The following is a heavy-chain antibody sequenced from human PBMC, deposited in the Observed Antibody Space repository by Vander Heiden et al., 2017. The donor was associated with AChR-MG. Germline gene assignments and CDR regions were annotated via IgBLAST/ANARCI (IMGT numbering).Heavy chain of an antibody. CDR1: GFTFSSYA. V-gene: IGHV3-23*01. CDR3: AKDSRKPTVAGTKEAWYFDL. Sequence: EVQLLESGGGLVQPGGSLRLSCAASGFTFSSYATSGVRQAPGKGLEWVSAISGSGGSTYYADSVKGRFTIARDNSKNTLYLQRNRMRAEETAVYYCAKDSRKPTVAGTKEAWYFDLWGRGTLVTVSS. D-gene: IGHD6-19*01. J-gene: IGHJ2*01. CDR2: ISGSGGST.